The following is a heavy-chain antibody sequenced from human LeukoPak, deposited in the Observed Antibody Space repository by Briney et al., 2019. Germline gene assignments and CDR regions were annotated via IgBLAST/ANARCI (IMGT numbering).Heavy chain of an antibody. V-gene: IGHV4-34*01. D-gene: IGHD3-10*01. CDR2: INHSGSA. CDR1: DGSFSGYY. J-gene: IGHJ5*02. Sequence: SETLSLTCAVYDGSFSGYYCSWLRQPPGKGLEWIGEINHSGSANYNPSLKSRVTILLDTSKNQFSLKLSSVTAADTAVYYCARAGVDYYGSGSYLNWFDPWGQGTLVTVSS. CDR3: ARAGVDYYGSGSYLNWFDP.